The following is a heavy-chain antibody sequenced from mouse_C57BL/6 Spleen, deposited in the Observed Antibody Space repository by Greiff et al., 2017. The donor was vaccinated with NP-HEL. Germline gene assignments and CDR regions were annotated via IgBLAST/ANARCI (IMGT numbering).Heavy chain of an antibody. V-gene: IGHV5-12*01. J-gene: IGHJ4*01. Sequence: EVMLVESGGGLVQPGGSLKLSCAASGFTFSDYYMYWVRQTPEKRLEWVAYISNGGGSTYYPDTVKGRFTISRDNAKNTLYLQMSRLKSEDTAMYYCARHQENRGAMDYWGQGTSVTVSS. CDR3: ARHQENRGAMDY. D-gene: IGHD3-1*01. CDR1: GFTFSDYY. CDR2: ISNGGGST.